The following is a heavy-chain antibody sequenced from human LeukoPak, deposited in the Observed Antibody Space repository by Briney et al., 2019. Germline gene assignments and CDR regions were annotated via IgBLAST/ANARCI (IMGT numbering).Heavy chain of an antibody. V-gene: IGHV1-18*01. J-gene: IGHJ4*02. CDR1: GYTFTSYA. CDR2: ISAYNGNT. CDR3: ARWEYCSSTSCYDESETFDY. Sequence: GASVKVSCKASGYTFTSYAISWVRQAPGQGLEWMGWISAYNGNTNYAQKYQGRVTMTTDTSTSTAYVELRSLRSDDTAVYYCARWEYCSSTSCYDESETFDYWGQGTLVTVSS. D-gene: IGHD2-2*01.